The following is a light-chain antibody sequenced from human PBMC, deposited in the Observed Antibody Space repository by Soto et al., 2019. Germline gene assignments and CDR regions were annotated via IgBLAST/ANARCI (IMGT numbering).Light chain of an antibody. CDR3: QQRSSWPIT. J-gene: IGKJ5*01. V-gene: IGKV3-11*01. CDR1: RTIGSL. Sequence: EIVLTQSPATLSLSPGEGATLSCRASRTIGSLLAWYQQKPGRAPSLVIYDASNRATGIPARFSGSGSGTDFTLTISSLEPEDFAVYYCQQRSSWPITFGQGTRLEIK. CDR2: DAS.